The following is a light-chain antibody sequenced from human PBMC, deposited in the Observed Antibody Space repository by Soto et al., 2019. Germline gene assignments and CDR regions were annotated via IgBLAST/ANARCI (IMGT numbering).Light chain of an antibody. Sequence: DIQLTQSPSFLSASVGDRVTITCRASQGTSSYLAWFQQKPGRAPKLLIYGASTLQSGVPARFSGSGSGTDFTLTISNLQPEDFATYYCQQVNAYPLTFGQGTRLEIK. CDR3: QQVNAYPLT. CDR1: QGTSSY. CDR2: GAS. V-gene: IGKV1-9*01. J-gene: IGKJ5*01.